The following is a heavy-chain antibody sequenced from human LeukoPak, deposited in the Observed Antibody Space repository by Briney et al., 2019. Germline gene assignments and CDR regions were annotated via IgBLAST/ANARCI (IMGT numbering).Heavy chain of an antibody. CDR3: ARGHIVVVPAAQGWFDP. V-gene: IGHV4-59*01. J-gene: IGHJ5*02. D-gene: IGHD2-2*01. CDR2: IYYSGST. Sequence: SETLSLTCTVSGGSISSYYWSWIRQPPGKGLEWIGYIYYSGSTNYNPSLKSRVTISVDTSKNQFSLKLSSVTAADTAVYYCARGHIVVVPAAQGWFDPWGQGTLVTVSS. CDR1: GGSISSYY.